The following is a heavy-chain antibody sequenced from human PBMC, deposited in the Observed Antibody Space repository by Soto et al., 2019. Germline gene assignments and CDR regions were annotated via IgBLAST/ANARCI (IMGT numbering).Heavy chain of an antibody. J-gene: IGHJ6*02. CDR3: AKDQLWSYYGMDV. CDR1: EFTFGSYG. CDR2: ISYDGSNK. V-gene: IGHV3-30*18. Sequence: PGGSLKLSCAASEFTFGSYGMHWAGQAPGKGLEWVAVISYDGSNKYYADSVKGRFTISRDNSKNTLYLQMNSLRAEDTAVYYCAKDQLWSYYGMDVWGQGTAVTVSS. D-gene: IGHD3-10*01.